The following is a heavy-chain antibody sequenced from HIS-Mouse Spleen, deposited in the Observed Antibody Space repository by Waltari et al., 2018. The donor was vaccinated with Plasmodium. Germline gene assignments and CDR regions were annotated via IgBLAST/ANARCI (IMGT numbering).Heavy chain of an antibody. D-gene: IGHD6-6*01. CDR1: GFSLSNARMG. J-gene: IGHJ4*02. V-gene: IGHV2-26*01. CDR3: ARIHLAYSSSLTFDY. CDR2: ILSNDEK. Sequence: QVTLKESGPVLVTPTETLTLTCTVSGFSLSNARMGVSWIRQPPGKALEWLAHILSNDEKSYRTSLKSRLTISKDTSKSQVVLTMTNMDPVDTATYYCARIHLAYSSSLTFDYWGQGTLVTVSS.